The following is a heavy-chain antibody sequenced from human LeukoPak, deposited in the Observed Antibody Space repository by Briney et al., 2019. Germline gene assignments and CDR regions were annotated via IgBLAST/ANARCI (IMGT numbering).Heavy chain of an antibody. CDR3: ASDDRTSWYFGDY. J-gene: IGHJ4*02. V-gene: IGHV3-48*04. Sequence: PGGSLRLSCAASGFTFSIYAMSWVRQAPGKGLEWVSSISSGSTPIHYADSVKGRFTISRDDAKNSVYLQMNSLRAEDTAVYYCASDDRTSWYFGDYWGQGTLVTVSS. CDR2: ISSGSTPI. D-gene: IGHD6-13*01. CDR1: GFTFSIYA.